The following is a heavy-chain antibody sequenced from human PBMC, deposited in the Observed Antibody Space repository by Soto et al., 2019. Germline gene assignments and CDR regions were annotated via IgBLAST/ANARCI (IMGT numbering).Heavy chain of an antibody. CDR3: ARCHFGGYAFDP. CDR2: IKQDGSER. CDR1: GFTFSSYA. Sequence: GGSLRLSCAASGFTFSSYAMHWVRQAPGKGLEWVANIKQDGSERRYADSVEGRFSISRDNAKNSLYLQMNSLVAEDTATYYCARCHFGGYAFDPWGQGTPVTVSS. V-gene: IGHV3-7*01. D-gene: IGHD2-2*01. J-gene: IGHJ5*02.